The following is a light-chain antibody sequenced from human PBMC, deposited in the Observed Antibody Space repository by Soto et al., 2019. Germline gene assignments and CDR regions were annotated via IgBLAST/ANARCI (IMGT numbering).Light chain of an antibody. CDR3: NSYTTSNTRYV. J-gene: IGLJ1*01. CDR2: EVS. V-gene: IGLV2-14*01. Sequence: QSVLTQPASVSGSPGQSSTISCTGTSSDGGGYNYVSWYQHHPGKAPKLMIYEVSNRPSGVSNRFFGSKSGNTASLTISGLQAEDEADYYCNSYTTSNTRYVVGTGTKV. CDR1: SSDGGGYNY.